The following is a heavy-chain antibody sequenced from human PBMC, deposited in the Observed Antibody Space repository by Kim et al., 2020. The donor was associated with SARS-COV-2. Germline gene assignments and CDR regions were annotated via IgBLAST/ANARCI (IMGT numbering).Heavy chain of an antibody. V-gene: IGHV1-69*06. CDR2: IIPIFGAT. J-gene: IGHJ4*02. D-gene: IGHD5-18*01. CDR1: GGRFSNYG. Sequence: SVKVSCKASGGRFSNYGINWVRQAPGQGLEWMGGIIPIFGATNYAQKFQGRVTITADKSTNTAYMELSSLRSEDTAVYYCARVLTPMVPYFDFWGQGTLVTVSS. CDR3: ARVLTPMVPYFDF.